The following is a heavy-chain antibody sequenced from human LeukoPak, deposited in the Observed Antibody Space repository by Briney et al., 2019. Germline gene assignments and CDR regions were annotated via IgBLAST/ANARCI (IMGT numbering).Heavy chain of an antibody. D-gene: IGHD3-9*01. CDR3: ARRRYFDWFGIDP. CDR1: GGSISSYY. CDR2: IYTSGST. J-gene: IGHJ5*02. Sequence: PSETLSLTCTVSGGSISSYYWSWIRQPAGKGLEWVGRIYTSGSTNYNPSLKSRVTISVDKSKNQFSLKLSSVTAADTAVYYCARRRYFDWFGIDPWGQGTLVTVSS. V-gene: IGHV4-4*07.